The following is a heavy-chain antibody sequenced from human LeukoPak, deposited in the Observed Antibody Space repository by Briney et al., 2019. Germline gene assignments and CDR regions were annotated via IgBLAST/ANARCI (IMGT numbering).Heavy chain of an antibody. CDR1: GYTFTSYA. D-gene: IGHD3-22*01. CDR2: INAGNGNT. CDR3: ARSHYYDSSGYQMAFDY. J-gene: IGHJ4*02. Sequence: ASVKVSCKASGYTFTSYAMHWVRQAPGQGLEWMGWINAGNGNTKYSQKFQGRVTITRDTSASTAYMELSSLRSEDTAVYYCARSHYYDSSGYQMAFDYWGQGTLVTVSS. V-gene: IGHV1-3*01.